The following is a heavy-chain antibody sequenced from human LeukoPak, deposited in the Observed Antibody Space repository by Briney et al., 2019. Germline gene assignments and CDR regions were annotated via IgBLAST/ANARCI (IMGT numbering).Heavy chain of an antibody. Sequence: SETLSLTCTVSGGSISSYYWSWIRQPPGKGLEWIGYIYYSGSTNYNPSLKSRVTISVDTSKNQFSLRLSSVTAADTAVYYCARDRYDSSILDYWGQGTLVTVSS. CDR3: ARDRYDSSILDY. CDR2: IYYSGST. D-gene: IGHD3-22*01. J-gene: IGHJ4*02. V-gene: IGHV4-59*01. CDR1: GGSISSYY.